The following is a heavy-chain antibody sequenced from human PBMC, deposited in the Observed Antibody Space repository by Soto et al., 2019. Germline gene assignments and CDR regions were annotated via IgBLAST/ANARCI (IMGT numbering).Heavy chain of an antibody. CDR2: IYYSGRS. CDR1: GDSISSSTSY. D-gene: IGHD5-12*01. J-gene: IGHJ4*02. V-gene: IGHV4-39*01. CDR3: ARHLAVATDRSIDY. Sequence: SETLSLTCTVSGDSISSSTSYWSWIRQPPGKGLEWIGNIYYSGRSYYNPSLKSRVTISVDTSKNQFSLKLSSVTAADTAVYFCARHLAVATDRSIDYWGQGTLVTVSS.